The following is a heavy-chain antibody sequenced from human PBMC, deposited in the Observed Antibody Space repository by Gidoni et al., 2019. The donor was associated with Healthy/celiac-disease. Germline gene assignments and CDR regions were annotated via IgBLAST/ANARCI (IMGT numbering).Heavy chain of an antibody. CDR3: ARDSVHIAVAGMNWFDP. V-gene: IGHV1-69*01. J-gene: IGHJ5*02. D-gene: IGHD6-19*01. CDR1: GGSFSSYA. Sequence: QAQLVQSGAEVQKPGSSVNVSCKSPGGSFSSYAISWVRQAPGQGLEWMGGIIPIFGTANYAQKFQGRVTITADESTSTAYKELSSLRSEDMAVYYCARDSVHIAVAGMNWFDPWGQGTLVTVSS. CDR2: IIPIFGTA.